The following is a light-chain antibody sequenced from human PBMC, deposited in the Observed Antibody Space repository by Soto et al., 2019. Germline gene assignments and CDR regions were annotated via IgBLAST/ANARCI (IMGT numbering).Light chain of an antibody. CDR1: QTISNY. CDR2: AAS. Sequence: DIQMTQSPSSLSASVGDRVTINCRASQTISNYLNWYQEKPGKAPKLLIYAASNLQSGVPSRVSGSGSGTEFTLTISNLQPEDFATYYCQKTYSTPFTFGLGTKVDI. CDR3: QKTYSTPFT. J-gene: IGKJ3*01. V-gene: IGKV1-39*01.